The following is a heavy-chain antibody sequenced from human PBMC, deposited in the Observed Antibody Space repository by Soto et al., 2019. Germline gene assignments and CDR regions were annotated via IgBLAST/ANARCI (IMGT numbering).Heavy chain of an antibody. D-gene: IGHD3-10*01. CDR1: DASITNFF. CDR3: AADSGRGGWAFDH. CDR2: LYLGGAP. Sequence: QVQIQESGPGLVTPSDTLSLTCTVSDASITNFFWNWVRQPAGGPLEWIGRLYLGGAPTYNPSLRSRLFISADTSKNQVSLKLTSVTAADTAVYYCAADSGRGGWAFDHWGHGALATVSS. J-gene: IGHJ4*01. V-gene: IGHV4-4*07.